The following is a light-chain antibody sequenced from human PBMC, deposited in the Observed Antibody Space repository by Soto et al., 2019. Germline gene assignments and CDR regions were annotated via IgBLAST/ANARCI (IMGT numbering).Light chain of an antibody. CDR3: SSYAGSNNLLVA. Sequence: QSALTQPPSASGSPGQSVTISCTGTSSDVGGYNYVSWYQQHPGKAPKLMIYEVSKRPSGVPDRFSGSKSGNTASLTVSGLQAEDEADYYCSSYAGSNNLLVAFGGGTKLTVL. J-gene: IGLJ2*01. CDR2: EVS. CDR1: SSDVGGYNY. V-gene: IGLV2-8*01.